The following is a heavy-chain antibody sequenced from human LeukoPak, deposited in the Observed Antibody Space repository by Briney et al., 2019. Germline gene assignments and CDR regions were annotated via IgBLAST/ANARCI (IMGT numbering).Heavy chain of an antibody. CDR3: ARSLGETTFDW. Sequence: PGGSLRLSCVASGFTFRNYGMHWIRQAPGKGLEWVSVIYYDGSKKYYADFAKGRFAISRDNSKNVVYLQMDSLRAEDTAFYYCARSLGETTFDWWGQGTLVTVPS. CDR2: IYYDGSKK. D-gene: IGHD3-16*01. V-gene: IGHV3-33*01. CDR1: GFTFRNYG. J-gene: IGHJ4*02.